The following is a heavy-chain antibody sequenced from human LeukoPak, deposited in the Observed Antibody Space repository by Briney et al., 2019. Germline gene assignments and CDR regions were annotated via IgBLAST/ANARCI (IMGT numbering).Heavy chain of an antibody. J-gene: IGHJ4*02. D-gene: IGHD6-13*01. CDR1: GFTFSSYA. CDR3: ARDLSSIAAAGTDSPLDY. V-gene: IGHV3-30*01. CDR2: ISYDGSNK. Sequence: QTGGSLRLSCAASGFTFSSYAMHWVRQAPGKGLEWVAVISYDGSNKYYADSVKGRFTISRDNSKNTLYQQMNSLRAEDTAVYYCARDLSSIAAAGTDSPLDYWGQGTLVTVSS.